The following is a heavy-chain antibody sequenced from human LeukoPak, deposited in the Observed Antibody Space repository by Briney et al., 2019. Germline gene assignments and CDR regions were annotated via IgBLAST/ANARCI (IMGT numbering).Heavy chain of an antibody. CDR3: ARDPARYCSNGVCYVLDY. V-gene: IGHV1-2*02. Sequence: GASVKVSCKASGYTFTAYYIHWVRQAPGQGLEWMGWINPNTGGTNYAQNFQGRVTMTRDTSISTAYMELSRLTSDDTAVYYCARDPARYCSNGVCYVLDYWGQGTLVTVSS. CDR2: INPNTGGT. J-gene: IGHJ4*02. D-gene: IGHD2-8*01. CDR1: GYTFTAYY.